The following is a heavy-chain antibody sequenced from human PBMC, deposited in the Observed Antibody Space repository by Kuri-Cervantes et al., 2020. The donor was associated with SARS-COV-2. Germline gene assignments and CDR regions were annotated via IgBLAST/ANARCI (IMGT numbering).Heavy chain of an antibody. CDR1: GFTFSSYA. Sequence: GGSLRLSCAASGFTFSSYAMSWVRQAPGKGLEWVSAISGSGGSTYYADSVKGRFTISRDNSKNTLYLQMNSLRAEDTAVYYCAKVSIRGVVAAYYCYFDLWGRGTLVTVSS. V-gene: IGHV3-23*01. CDR2: ISGSGGST. CDR3: AKVSIRGVVAAYYCYFDL. J-gene: IGHJ2*01. D-gene: IGHD2-15*01.